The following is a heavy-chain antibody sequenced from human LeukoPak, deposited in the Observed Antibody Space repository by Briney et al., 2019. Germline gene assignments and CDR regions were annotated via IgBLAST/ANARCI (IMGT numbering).Heavy chain of an antibody. CDR2: IYDSGTT. CDR3: VREWKWSGPFEI. D-gene: IGHD3/OR15-3a*01. CDR1: GDSTSGFY. Sequence: SETLSLSCIVSGDSTSGFYWSWTRQTLGKGLEWLGYIYDSGTTNYNPSLNSRVAMSLDTSKNHFSLQLSSVTAADTAIYYCVREWKWSGPFEIWGQGTMVTVSS. V-gene: IGHV4-59*01. J-gene: IGHJ3*02.